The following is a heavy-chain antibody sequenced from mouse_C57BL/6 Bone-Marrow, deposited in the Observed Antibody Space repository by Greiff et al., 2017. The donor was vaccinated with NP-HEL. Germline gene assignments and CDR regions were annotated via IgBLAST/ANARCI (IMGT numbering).Heavy chain of an antibody. Sequence: QVQLQQSGAELVKPGASVKLSCKASGYTFTSYLMHWVKQRPGRGLEWIGRIDPNSGGTKYNEKFKSKATLTVDKPASTAYMELSSLTSEDSAVYYSARYDYGGSSFDYWGQGTTLTVSS. D-gene: IGHD1-1*01. J-gene: IGHJ2*01. CDR1: GYTFTSYL. CDR2: IDPNSGGT. CDR3: ARYDYGGSSFDY. V-gene: IGHV1-72*01.